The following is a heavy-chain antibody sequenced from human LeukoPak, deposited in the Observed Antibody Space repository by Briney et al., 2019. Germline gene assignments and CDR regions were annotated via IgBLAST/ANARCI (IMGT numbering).Heavy chain of an antibody. CDR3: AKDHPFSGSPDY. V-gene: IGHV3-23*01. D-gene: IGHD2-15*01. CDR1: GFTFSSYA. J-gene: IGHJ4*02. CDR2: MSISGDHT. Sequence: GGSLRLSCAASGFTFSSYAMTWVRQAPGKGLEWVSTMSISGDHTYYTDSVKGRFTISRDNSKNTLYLQMNSLRAEDTAVYYCAKDHPFSGSPDYWGQGTLVTVSS.